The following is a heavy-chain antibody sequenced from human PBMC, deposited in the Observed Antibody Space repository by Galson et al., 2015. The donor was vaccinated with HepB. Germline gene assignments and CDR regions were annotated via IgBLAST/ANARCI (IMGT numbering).Heavy chain of an antibody. Sequence: SLRLSCAASGFTFRGFGIHWVRQAPGKGLEWVALIWADGTNTYYADSVKGRFTISRDNSKNTLNLQMNSLRAEDTAVYYCAREAPVAAPAAFDYWGQGTLVTVSS. CDR3: AREAPVAAPAAFDY. D-gene: IGHD6-25*01. V-gene: IGHV3-33*08. CDR1: GFTFRGFG. J-gene: IGHJ4*02. CDR2: IWADGTNT.